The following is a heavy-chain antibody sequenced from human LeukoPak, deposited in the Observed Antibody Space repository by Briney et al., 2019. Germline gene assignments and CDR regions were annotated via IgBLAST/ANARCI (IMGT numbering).Heavy chain of an antibody. D-gene: IGHD2-15*01. CDR3: AREALPFRDYHYYMDV. CDR2: ISSSSSTI. CDR1: GFTFSSYS. J-gene: IGHJ6*03. V-gene: IGHV3-48*01. Sequence: GGSLRLSCAASGFTFSSYSMNWVRQAPGKGLEWVSYISSSSSTIYYADSVKGRFTISRDNAKNSLYLQMNSLRAEDTAVYYCAREALPFRDYHYYMDVWGKGTTVTVSS.